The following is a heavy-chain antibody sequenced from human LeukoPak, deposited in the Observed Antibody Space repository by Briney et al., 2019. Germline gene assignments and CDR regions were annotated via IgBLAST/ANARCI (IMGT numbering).Heavy chain of an antibody. CDR1: GFTFDDYA. CDR2: ISWNSDSI. V-gene: IGHV3-9*01. J-gene: IGHJ5*02. CDR3: AKGTTVTYGGWFDP. Sequence: GGSLRLSCAASGFTFDDYAMHWVRQAPGKGLEWVSGISWNSDSIGYADSVKGRFTISRDNAKNSLYLQMNSLRAEDTALYYCAKGTTVTYGGWFDPWGQGTLVTVSS. D-gene: IGHD4-17*01.